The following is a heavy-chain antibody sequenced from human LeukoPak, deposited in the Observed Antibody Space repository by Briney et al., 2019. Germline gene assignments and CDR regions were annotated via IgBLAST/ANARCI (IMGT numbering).Heavy chain of an antibody. V-gene: IGHV3-30*02. CDR2: IRYDGSNK. D-gene: IGHD6-19*01. CDR1: GFTFSSYG. Sequence: GGSLRLSCAASGFTFSSYGMHWVRQAPGKGLEWVAFIRYDGSNKYYADSEKGRFTISRDNSKNTLYLQMNSLRAEDTAVYYCAKDKGEGGWYPYYFDYWGQGTLVTVSS. CDR3: AKDKGEGGWYPYYFDY. J-gene: IGHJ4*02.